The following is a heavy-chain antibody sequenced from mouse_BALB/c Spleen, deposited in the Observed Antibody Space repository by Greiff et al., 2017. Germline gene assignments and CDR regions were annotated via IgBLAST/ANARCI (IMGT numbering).Heavy chain of an antibody. V-gene: IGHV14-4*02. CDR1: GFNIKDYY. CDR2: IDPENGAT. Sequence: VQLQQSGAELVRSGASVKLSCTASGFNIKDYYMHWVKQRPEQGLEWIGWIDPENGATEYAPKFQGKATMTADTSSNTAYLQLSSLTSEDTAVYYCNTSTTVVADYWGQGTTLTVSS. D-gene: IGHD1-1*01. J-gene: IGHJ2*01. CDR3: NTSTTVVADY.